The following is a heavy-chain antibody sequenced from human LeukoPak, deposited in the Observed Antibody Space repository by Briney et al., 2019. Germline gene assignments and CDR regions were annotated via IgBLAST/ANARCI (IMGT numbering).Heavy chain of an antibody. V-gene: IGHV3-23*01. CDR2: ISGSGGST. J-gene: IGHJ4*02. CDR3: AKNGELTLGYFDY. D-gene: IGHD3-10*01. Sequence: GGSLRLSCAASGFTFSSYAMSWLRQAPGKGLEWVATISGSGGSTFYADSVEGRFTISRDSSKNTLYLQMNSLRAEDTAIYYCAKNGELTLGYFDYWGQGTLVTVSS. CDR1: GFTFSSYA.